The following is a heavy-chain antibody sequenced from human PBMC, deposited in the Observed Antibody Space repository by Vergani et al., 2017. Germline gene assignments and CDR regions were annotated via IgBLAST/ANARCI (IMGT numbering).Heavy chain of an antibody. Sequence: QVQLQESGPGLVKPSETLSLTCAVSGYSISSGYYWGWIRQPPGKGLEWIGSIYHSGSTYYNPSLKSRVTISVDTSKNQFSLKLSSVTAADTAVYYCARLCGGDCSDYGMDVWGQGTTVTVSS. CDR3: ARLCGGDCSDYGMDV. J-gene: IGHJ6*02. CDR1: GYSISSGYY. V-gene: IGHV4-38-2*01. D-gene: IGHD2-21*02. CDR2: IYHSGST.